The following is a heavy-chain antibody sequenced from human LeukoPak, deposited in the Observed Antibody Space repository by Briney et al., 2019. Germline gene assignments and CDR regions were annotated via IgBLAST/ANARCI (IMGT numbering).Heavy chain of an antibody. CDR2: FDPEDGET. V-gene: IGHV1-24*01. Sequence: ASVKVSCKASGGTFSSYAISWVRQAPGKGLEWMGGFDPEDGETIYAQKFQGRVTMTEDTSTDTAYMELSSLRSEDTAVYYCATDRRDSGSYWWFDPWGQGTLVTVSS. CDR3: ATDRRDSGSYWWFDP. J-gene: IGHJ5*02. CDR1: GGTFSSYA. D-gene: IGHD1-26*01.